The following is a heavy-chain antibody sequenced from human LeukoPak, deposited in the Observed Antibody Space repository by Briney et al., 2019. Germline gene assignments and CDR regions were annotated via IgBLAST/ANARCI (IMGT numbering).Heavy chain of an antibody. CDR2: INTNTGNP. J-gene: IGHJ3*02. D-gene: IGHD2-15*01. V-gene: IGHV7-4-1*02. CDR1: GYTFTSYA. CDR3: AREKRGTSKYCSGGSCGLAAFDI. Sequence: ASVKVSCKASGYTFTSYAMNWVRQAPGQGLEWMGWINTNTGNPTYAQGFTGRFVFSLDTSVSTAYLQISSLKAEDTAVYYCAREKRGTSKYCSGGSCGLAAFDIWGQGTMVTVSS.